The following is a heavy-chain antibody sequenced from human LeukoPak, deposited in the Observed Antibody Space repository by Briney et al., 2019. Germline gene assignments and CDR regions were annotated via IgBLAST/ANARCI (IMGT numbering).Heavy chain of an antibody. D-gene: IGHD3-22*01. Sequence: GGSLRLSCAASGFTFSSYAMSWVRQAPGKGLEWVSSISGSGDTTYYADSVKGRFTISRDNSKNTLYLQMNSLRAEDTAVYYCAKDPMIVVVITFFDPWGQGTLVTVSS. V-gene: IGHV3-23*01. J-gene: IGHJ5*02. CDR3: AKDPMIVVVITFFDP. CDR2: ISGSGDTT. CDR1: GFTFSSYA.